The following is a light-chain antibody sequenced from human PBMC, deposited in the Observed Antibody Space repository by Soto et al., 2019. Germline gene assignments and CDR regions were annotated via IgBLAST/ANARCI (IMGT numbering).Light chain of an antibody. CDR1: TSDIGAYNY. CDR3: SSYSSSSTLMI. J-gene: IGLJ2*01. V-gene: IGLV2-14*03. CDR2: DVS. Sequence: ALAQAASVSGSPGQSITISCTGTTSDIGAYNYVSWYQHHPGKAPKVMIYDVSNRPSGVSIRFSGSKSGTTASLTISGLRAEDEADYYCSSYSSSSTLMIFGGGTKLTVL.